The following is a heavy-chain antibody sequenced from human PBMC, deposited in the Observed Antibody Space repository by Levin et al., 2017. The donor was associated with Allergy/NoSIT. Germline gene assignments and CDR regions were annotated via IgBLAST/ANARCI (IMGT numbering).Heavy chain of an antibody. CDR1: GFTFSSYA. D-gene: IGHD6-19*01. V-gene: IGHV3-30-3*01. Sequence: GESLKISCAASGFTFSSYAMHWVRQAPGKGLEWVAVISYDGSNKYYADSVKGRFTISRDNSKNTLYLQMNSLRAEDTAVYYCARDRLLIAVAFPGYWGQGTLVTVSS. J-gene: IGHJ4*02. CDR2: ISYDGSNK. CDR3: ARDRLLIAVAFPGY.